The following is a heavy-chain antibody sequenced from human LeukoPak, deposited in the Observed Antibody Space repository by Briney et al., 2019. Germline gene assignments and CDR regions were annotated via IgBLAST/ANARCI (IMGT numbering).Heavy chain of an antibody. CDR3: ARLTGYSSESWFDP. CDR2: IYTSGST. Sequence: SETLSLTCTVSGGSISSYYWSWIRQPAGKGLEWIGRIYTSGSTNYNPSPKSRVTMSVDASKNQFSLKLSSVTAADTAVYYCARLTGYSSESWFDPWGQGTLVTVSS. CDR1: GGSISSYY. D-gene: IGHD3-9*01. J-gene: IGHJ5*02. V-gene: IGHV4-4*07.